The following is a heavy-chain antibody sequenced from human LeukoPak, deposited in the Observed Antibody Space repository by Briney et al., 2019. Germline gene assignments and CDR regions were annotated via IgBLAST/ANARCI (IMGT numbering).Heavy chain of an antibody. CDR2: IYYSGST. V-gene: IGHV4-59*08. D-gene: IGHD3-16*01. CDR1: SGSISSYY. J-gene: IGHJ4*02. CDR3: ARHGGGVTYFDY. Sequence: PSETLSLTCTVSSGSISSYYWSWIRQPPGKGLEWIGLIYYSGSTNYNPSLKSRVTISVDTSKNQFSLKLSAVTAADTAVYYCARHGGGVTYFDYWGQGTLVTVSS.